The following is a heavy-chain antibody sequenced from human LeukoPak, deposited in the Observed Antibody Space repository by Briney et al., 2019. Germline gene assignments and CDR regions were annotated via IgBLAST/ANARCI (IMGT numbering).Heavy chain of an antibody. CDR1: GFTFSSYW. CDR3: AREMARYCSSTSCYNGPGLAFDI. CDR2: INSDGSST. V-gene: IGHV3-74*01. Sequence: GGSLRLSCAASGFTFSSYWMYWVRQAPGKGLVWVSRINSDGSSTSYADSVKGRFTISRDNAKNTLYLQMNSLRAEDTAVYYCAREMARYCSSTSCYNGPGLAFDIWGQGTMVTVSS. D-gene: IGHD2-2*02. J-gene: IGHJ3*02.